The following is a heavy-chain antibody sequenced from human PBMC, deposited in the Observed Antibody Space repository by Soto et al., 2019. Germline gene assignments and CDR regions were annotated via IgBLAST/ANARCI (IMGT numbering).Heavy chain of an antibody. Sequence: QVQLQESGPGLVKPSQTLSLTCTVSGGSISSDYYYWSWIRQPSGKGLEWIGYIHYSGRTAYNPSLKSRIIISIDTSKNQFSLSLNSLNAADTAVYYCAGELSNSPEYFDFWGLGTLVTVSS. CDR1: GGSISSDYYY. V-gene: IGHV4-30-4*01. CDR3: AGELSNSPEYFDF. D-gene: IGHD6-6*01. J-gene: IGHJ4*02. CDR2: IHYSGRT.